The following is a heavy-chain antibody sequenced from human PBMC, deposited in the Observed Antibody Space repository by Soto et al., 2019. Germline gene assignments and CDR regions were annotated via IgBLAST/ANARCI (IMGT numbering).Heavy chain of an antibody. CDR1: GFTFSSYA. J-gene: IGHJ3*02. CDR2: ISYDGSKK. Sequence: QVQLVESGGGVVQPGRSLRLSCAASGFTFSSYAMYWVRQAPGKGLEWVAVISYDGSKKYYADSVKGRFTISRYNSKNTLYLQMNSLRGEDTAVYYCARNQWELRRSYGFDIWGQGTMVIVSS. CDR3: ARNQWELRRSYGFDI. V-gene: IGHV3-30-3*01. D-gene: IGHD1-26*01.